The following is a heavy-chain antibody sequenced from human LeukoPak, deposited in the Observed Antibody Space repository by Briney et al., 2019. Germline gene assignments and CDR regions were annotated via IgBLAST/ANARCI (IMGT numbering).Heavy chain of an antibody. V-gene: IGHV3-7*05. Sequence: GGSLRLSCAASGFTFSSYWMSWVRQAPGKGLEWVANIRQDGSEKYYVDSVKGRFTISRDNAKNSLYLQMNSLRAEDTAVYYCARPSSGWLGDDAFDIWGQGTMVTVSS. J-gene: IGHJ3*02. D-gene: IGHD6-19*01. CDR2: IRQDGSEK. CDR1: GFTFSSYW. CDR3: ARPSSGWLGDDAFDI.